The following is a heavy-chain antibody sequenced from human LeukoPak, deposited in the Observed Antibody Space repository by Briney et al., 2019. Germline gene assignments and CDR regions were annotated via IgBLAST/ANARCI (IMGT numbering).Heavy chain of an antibody. J-gene: IGHJ4*02. CDR2: IKQDGSEN. Sequence: GGSLRLSCAASGFTFNTYYMTWVRQAPGKGLEWVARIKQDGSENYYMDSVKGRFTISRDNSRNSLYLQMNSLRAEDTAVYFCARERYCTSATCYVGVPFDSWGQGTLVTVSS. D-gene: IGHD2-2*01. CDR1: GFTFNTYY. V-gene: IGHV3-7*01. CDR3: ARERYCTSATCYVGVPFDS.